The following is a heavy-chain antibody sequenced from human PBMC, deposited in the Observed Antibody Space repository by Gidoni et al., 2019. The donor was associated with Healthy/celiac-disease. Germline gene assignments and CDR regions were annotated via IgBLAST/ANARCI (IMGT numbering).Heavy chain of an antibody. D-gene: IGHD6-13*01. CDR2: MNPNSGNS. CDR3: ALLAAAVKDGMDV. V-gene: IGHV1-8*01. J-gene: IGHJ6*02. Sequence: QVQLLQSGAAVKKPVASVKLSCNASGYTFTSYDINWVRQATGQGLEWMGWMNPNSGNSGYAQKFHGRVTMTRNTSISTAYMELSSMRSEDTAVYYCALLAAAVKDGMDVWGQGTTVTVSS. CDR1: GYTFTSYD.